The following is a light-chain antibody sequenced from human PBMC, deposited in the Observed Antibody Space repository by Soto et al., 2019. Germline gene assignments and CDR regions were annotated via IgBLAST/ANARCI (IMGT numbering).Light chain of an antibody. J-gene: IGKJ5*01. CDR1: QTVDTY. V-gene: IGKV3-20*01. CDR3: QQYATSPIT. Sequence: ILLTQSPDTLSLSPGSTAILLCRASQTVDTYSAWYQLKPGQRPRLLIYGASSTALGIPDRFIGSGSGTNFTLTIHRLEPEDFAVYFCQQYATSPITFGQGTRLEIK. CDR2: GAS.